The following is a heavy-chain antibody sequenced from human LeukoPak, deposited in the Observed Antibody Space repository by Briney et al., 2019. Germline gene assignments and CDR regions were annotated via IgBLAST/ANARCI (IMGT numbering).Heavy chain of an antibody. CDR3: SGSGSYLGPFDY. D-gene: IGHD3-10*01. V-gene: IGHV3-7*01. J-gene: IGHJ4*02. CDR1: GFTFSSYW. Sequence: GGSLRLSCAASGFTFSSYWMSWVRQAPGKGLEWVANIKQDGSEKYYVDSVKGRFTISRDNAKNSLYLQMNSLRAEGTAVYYCSGSGSYLGPFDYWGQGTLVTVSS. CDR2: IKQDGSEK.